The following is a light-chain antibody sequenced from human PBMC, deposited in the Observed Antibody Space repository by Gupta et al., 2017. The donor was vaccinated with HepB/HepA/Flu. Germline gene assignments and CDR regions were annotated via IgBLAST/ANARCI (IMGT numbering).Light chain of an antibody. V-gene: IGKV1-6*01. CDR1: QEIRNE. J-gene: IGKJ4*01. Sequence: IQITQSPSSLSASVGDRVTIPCRAGQEIRNELRWYQQTPGKAPKVLIYSASHVKTGVPSRFSGSGSGTDFTLTISSRQPEDFAIYYCPQKHNSPFTFGRGTKVDI. CDR2: SAS. CDR3: PQKHNSPFT.